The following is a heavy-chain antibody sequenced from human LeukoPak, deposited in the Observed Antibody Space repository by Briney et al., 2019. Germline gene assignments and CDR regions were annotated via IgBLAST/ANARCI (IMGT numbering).Heavy chain of an antibody. CDR3: AKDLEWELLKSPFDY. D-gene: IGHD1-26*01. V-gene: IGHV3-23*01. Sequence: PGGSLRLSCAASGFTFSSYAMSWVRQAPGKGLEWVSAISGSGGSTYYADSVKGRFTISRDNSKNTLYLQMNSLRAEDTAVYYCAKDLEWELLKSPFDYWGQGTLVTVSS. CDR1: GFTFSSYA. CDR2: ISGSGGST. J-gene: IGHJ4*02.